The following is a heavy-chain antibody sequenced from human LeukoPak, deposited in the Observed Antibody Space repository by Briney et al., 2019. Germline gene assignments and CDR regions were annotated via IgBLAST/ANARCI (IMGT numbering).Heavy chain of an antibody. Sequence: PSETLSLTCTVSGGSISSGGYYWSWIRQPPGKGLEWIGSIYHSGSTYYNPSLKSRVTISVDTSKNQFSLKLSSVTAADTAVYYCARASTLGGPTVTTYFDYWGQGTLVTVSS. J-gene: IGHJ4*02. V-gene: IGHV4-39*07. CDR2: IYHSGST. CDR1: GGSISSGGYY. D-gene: IGHD4-17*01. CDR3: ARASTLGGPTVTTYFDY.